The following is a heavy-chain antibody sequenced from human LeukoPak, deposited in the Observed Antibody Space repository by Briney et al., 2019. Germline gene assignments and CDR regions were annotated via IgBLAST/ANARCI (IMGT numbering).Heavy chain of an antibody. D-gene: IGHD6-19*01. V-gene: IGHV7-4-1*02. J-gene: IGHJ4*02. CDR2: INTNTGNP. CDR1: AYTFTDYY. CDR3: ARDSSGWYVDY. Sequence: ASVKVSCKAPAYTFTDYYVHWVRQAPGQGLEWMGWINTNTGNPTYAQGFTGRFVFSLDTSVSTAYLQINSLKAEDTAVYYCARDSSGWYVDYWGQGILVTVSS.